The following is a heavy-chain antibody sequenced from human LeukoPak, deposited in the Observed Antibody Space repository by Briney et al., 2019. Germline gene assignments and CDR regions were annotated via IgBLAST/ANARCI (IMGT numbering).Heavy chain of an antibody. CDR2: VSGSGDTT. J-gene: IGHJ4*02. V-gene: IGHV3-23*01. Sequence: GGSLRPSCAASGFTFSNYAMSWVRQAPGEGLEWVSGVSGSGDTTYYADSVKGRFTISRDNAKNSLYLQMNTLRAEDTAVYYCARRSVDLQHPFDYWGQGTLVTVSS. CDR1: GFTFSNYA. D-gene: IGHD3/OR15-3a*01. CDR3: ARRSVDLQHPFDY.